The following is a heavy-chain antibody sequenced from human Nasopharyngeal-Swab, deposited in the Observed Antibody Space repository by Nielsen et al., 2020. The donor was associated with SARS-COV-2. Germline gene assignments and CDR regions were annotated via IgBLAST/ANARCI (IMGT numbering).Heavy chain of an antibody. CDR1: GLTFSDYY. Sequence: GSLRLSFVAPGLTFSDYYMSWIRQPPGKGLEWIGHIYYSGSTNYNPSLKSRVTISGDTSKNQFSLKLSSVTAADTAVYYCARGGGFYDGFDIWGQGTMVSVSS. V-gene: IGHV4-59*01. J-gene: IGHJ3*02. CDR2: IYYSGST. D-gene: IGHD1-26*01. CDR3: ARGGGFYDGFDI.